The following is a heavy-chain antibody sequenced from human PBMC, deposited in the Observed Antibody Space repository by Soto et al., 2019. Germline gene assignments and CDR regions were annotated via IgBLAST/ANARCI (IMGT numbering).Heavy chain of an antibody. CDR3: ADDGSSRGDAFDI. V-gene: IGHV1-69*06. D-gene: IGHD6-6*01. CDR2: IIPIFGTA. CDR1: GGTFSSYA. J-gene: IGHJ3*02. Sequence: ASVKVSCKASGGTFSSYAISWVRQAPGQGLEWMGGIIPIFGTANYAQKFQGRVTITADKSTSTAYMELSSLRSEDTAVYYCADDGSSRGDAFDIWGQGTMVTVSS.